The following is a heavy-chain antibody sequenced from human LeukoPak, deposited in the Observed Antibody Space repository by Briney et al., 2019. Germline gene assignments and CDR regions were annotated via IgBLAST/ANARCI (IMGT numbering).Heavy chain of an antibody. CDR3: ARDSDVPFDY. D-gene: IGHD3-10*01. Sequence: GSLRLSCAGSGFTFSSCWMNWIRQAPGKGLEWVANIKQDGSERDYVDSVKGRFTISRDNAKNSLYLQMNSLRVEDTAVYYCARDSDVPFDYWGQGTLVTVSS. J-gene: IGHJ4*02. V-gene: IGHV3-7*03. CDR2: IKQDGSER. CDR1: GFTFSSCW.